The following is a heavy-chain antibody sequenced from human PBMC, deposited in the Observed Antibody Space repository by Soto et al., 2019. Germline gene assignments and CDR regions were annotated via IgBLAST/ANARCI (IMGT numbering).Heavy chain of an antibody. Sequence: ASENVSWKASGYTFTSYVISLVRQAPVQGVEWMGWISAYNGNTIYAQKLQGGVTMTTDTSTSTAYMELRSLRSDDTAVYYCARDYYDRAGFDYWGQGTLVTVS. CDR1: GYTFTSYV. D-gene: IGHD3-22*01. CDR2: ISAYNGNT. J-gene: IGHJ4*02. CDR3: ARDYYDRAGFDY. V-gene: IGHV1-18*01.